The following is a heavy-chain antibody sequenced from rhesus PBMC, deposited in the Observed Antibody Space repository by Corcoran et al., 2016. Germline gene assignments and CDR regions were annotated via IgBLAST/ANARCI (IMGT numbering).Heavy chain of an antibody. J-gene: IGHJ4*01. CDR1: GYSISSGYG. CDR2: IYGCNGST. Sequence: QVQLQESGPGLVKPSETLSLTCAVSGYSISSGYGWGWLRQPPGKGLEWIGQIYGCNGSTYYNPALKSRVTGSKDTSKSQFSLKLSAVTAADTAVYYCARESSGNPDYWGQGVLVTVSS. V-gene: IGHV4-127*01. D-gene: IGHD1-44*01. CDR3: ARESSGNPDY.